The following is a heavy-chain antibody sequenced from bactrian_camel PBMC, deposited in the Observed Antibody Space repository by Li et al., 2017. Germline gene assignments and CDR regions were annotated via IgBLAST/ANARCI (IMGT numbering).Heavy chain of an antibody. J-gene: IGHJ4*01. CDR3: RVGSRGL. CDR1: GFAFSDYG. CDR2: LAPDGSLA. V-gene: IGHV3S9*01. Sequence: HVQLVESGGGSVQPGGSLTLSCASYGFAFSDYGLSWVRQVPGKGLEWVSSLAPDGSLAYYADSVKGRFTMSRDNAKNMGYLQMTDLKYEDTGLYWCRVGSRGLWGQGTQVTVS. D-gene: IGHD5*01.